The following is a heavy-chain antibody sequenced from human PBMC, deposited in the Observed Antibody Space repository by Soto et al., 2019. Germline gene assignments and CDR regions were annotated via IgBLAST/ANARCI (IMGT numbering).Heavy chain of an antibody. Sequence: EVQLVESGGGLVQPGRSLRLSCAASGFTFDDYAMHWVRQPPGKGLEWVSGNTWNSGSKDYADSVKGRFTISTDNRKNSLYLQMNSPRGEDTDLYYCTTTYPNDDSRVVAYWGQGTLVTVSS. V-gene: IGHV3-9*01. CDR2: NTWNSGSK. D-gene: IGHD1-1*01. CDR3: TTTYPNDDSRVVAY. J-gene: IGHJ4*02. CDR1: GFTFDDYA.